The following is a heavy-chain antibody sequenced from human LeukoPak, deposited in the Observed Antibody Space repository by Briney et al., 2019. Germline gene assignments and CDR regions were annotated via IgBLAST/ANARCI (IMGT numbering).Heavy chain of an antibody. V-gene: IGHV3-23*01. D-gene: IGHD3-10*01. Sequence: GGSLRLSCEASGFIFSHYAMSWVRQAPGKGLEWVSVISHTGGSAHYADSVRGRFTVSRDNSKNTLSLQMDSLRAEDAAVYYCAKDYYASGTYYNDGFDIWGQGTLVTVSS. CDR1: GFIFSHYA. CDR3: AKDYYASGTYYNDGFDI. CDR2: ISHTGGSA. J-gene: IGHJ3*02.